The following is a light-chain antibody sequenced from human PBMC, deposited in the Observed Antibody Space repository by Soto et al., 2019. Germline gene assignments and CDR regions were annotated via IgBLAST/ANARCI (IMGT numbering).Light chain of an antibody. CDR3: QQYNSYSPYT. V-gene: IGKV1-5*01. Sequence: DIQMTQSPSTLSASVGDRVTITCRASQSISSWLAWYQQKPGKAPKLLIYDASSLESGVPSRFSGSGSGTELTLTISSLQPDDFAPYYCQQYNSYSPYTFGQGTKLEI. CDR2: DAS. J-gene: IGKJ2*01. CDR1: QSISSW.